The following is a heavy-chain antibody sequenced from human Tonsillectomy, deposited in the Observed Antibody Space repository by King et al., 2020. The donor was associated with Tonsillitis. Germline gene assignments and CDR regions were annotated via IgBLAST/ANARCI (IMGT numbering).Heavy chain of an antibody. Sequence: VQLQQSGPGLVKPSQTLSLTCAISGDSVSSYSAMWSWIRQSPSRGLEWLGRTYYRSKWYYDSAVSVSSRITISPDTSKNQLSLQLDCVTPEDTAVYYCARSAAGTFPCVQDWGQGTLVTVSS. CDR2: TYYRSKWYY. CDR3: ARSAAGTFPCVQD. CDR1: GDSVSSYSAM. D-gene: IGHD6-13*01. V-gene: IGHV6-1*01. J-gene: IGHJ4*02.